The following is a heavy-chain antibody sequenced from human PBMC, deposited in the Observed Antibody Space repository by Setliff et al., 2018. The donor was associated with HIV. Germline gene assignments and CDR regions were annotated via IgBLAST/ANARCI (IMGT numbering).Heavy chain of an antibody. V-gene: IGHV1-46*01. Sequence: ASVKVSCKASGYTFTSYYMHWVRQAPGQGLEWMGIINPSGGSTSYEQKFQGRVTMTRDTSTSTVYMELSSLRSEDTAVYYCARGSYRGYSYANPGDTFDIWGQGTMVTVSS. CDR2: INPSGGST. D-gene: IGHD5-18*01. J-gene: IGHJ3*02. CDR1: GYTFTSYY. CDR3: ARGSYRGYSYANPGDTFDI.